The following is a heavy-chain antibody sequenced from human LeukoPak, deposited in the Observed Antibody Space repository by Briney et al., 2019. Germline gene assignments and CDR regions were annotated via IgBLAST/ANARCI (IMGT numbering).Heavy chain of an antibody. CDR2: INHSGST. V-gene: IGHV4-34*01. D-gene: IGHD4-23*01. CDR1: GGSFSGYY. J-gene: IGHJ4*02. Sequence: SDTLSLTCAVYGGSFSGYYWRWIRQPPGTGLEWIGEINHSGSTNYNPSLKSRVTISVDTSKNQFSLKLSSVTAADTAVYYCARVSTVVKGADYWGQGTLVTVSS. CDR3: ARVSTVVKGADY.